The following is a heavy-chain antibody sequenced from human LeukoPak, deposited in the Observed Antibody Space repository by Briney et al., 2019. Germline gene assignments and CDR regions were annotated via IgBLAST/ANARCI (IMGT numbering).Heavy chain of an antibody. CDR2: ISSSSSYI. J-gene: IGHJ4*02. D-gene: IGHD2-2*01. CDR3: ARGTAALDY. CDR1: GFTFSSYS. V-gene: IGHV3-21*01. Sequence: GGSVRLSCAASGFTFSSYSMNWLRQAPGKGREWVSSISSSSSYIYYADSVKGRFTISSDNAKNSVYLQMNSLRAEDTAVYYCARGTAALDYWGQGTLVTVSS.